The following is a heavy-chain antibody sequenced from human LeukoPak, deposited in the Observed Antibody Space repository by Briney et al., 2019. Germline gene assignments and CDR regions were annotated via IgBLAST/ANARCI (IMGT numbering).Heavy chain of an antibody. J-gene: IGHJ2*01. Sequence: GESLKISCKGSGYSFTSYWIGWVRQMPGKGLEWMGIIYPGDSDTRYSPSFQGQVTISADKSISTAYLQWSSLKASDTAMYYCATQLGAYYDIRTFDLWGRGTLVTVSS. V-gene: IGHV5-51*01. CDR2: IYPGDSDT. CDR1: GYSFTSYW. CDR3: ATQLGAYYDIRTFDL. D-gene: IGHD3-9*01.